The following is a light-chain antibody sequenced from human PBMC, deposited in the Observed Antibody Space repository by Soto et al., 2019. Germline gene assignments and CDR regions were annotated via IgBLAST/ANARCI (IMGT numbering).Light chain of an antibody. Sequence: EIVLTQSPGTLSLSPGERATLSCRASQSVSSSYLAWYQQKPGLAPRLLIYGASSRATGIPDRFSGSGSGTDFTLTISRLEPEDFAVYYCQQYGSSLSITFGQGTRLEIK. CDR3: QQYGSSLSIT. V-gene: IGKV3-20*01. J-gene: IGKJ5*01. CDR1: QSVSSSY. CDR2: GAS.